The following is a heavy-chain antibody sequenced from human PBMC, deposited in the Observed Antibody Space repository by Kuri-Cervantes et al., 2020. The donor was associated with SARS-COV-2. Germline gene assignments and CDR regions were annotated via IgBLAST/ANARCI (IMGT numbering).Heavy chain of an antibody. CDR1: GCTFSDYY. CDR2: ISSSGSTI. D-gene: IGHD3-3*01. J-gene: IGHJ6*02. CDR3: ARDSKSITIFGEDPYGMDV. Sequence: GGSLRLSCAASGCTFSDYYMSWIRQAPGKGLEWVAYISSSGSTIYYADPVKRRFTISNDNAKNFLLLQMNSLRDEDTAVYYCARDSKSITIFGEDPYGMDVWGQGTTVTVSS. V-gene: IGHV3-11*04.